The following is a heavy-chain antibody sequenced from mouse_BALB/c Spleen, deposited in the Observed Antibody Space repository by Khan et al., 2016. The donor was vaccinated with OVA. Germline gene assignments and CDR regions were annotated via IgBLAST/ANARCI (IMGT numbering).Heavy chain of an antibody. Sequence: QVRLQQSGAELAKPGASVKMSCKASGYTFTSYWMHWIKQRPGQGLEWIGYINPTSGYTDSNQKFKDKATLTADKSTSTAYVQLSIHTSDDSAFYYSTRDGIDYWGQGTALTVAS. CDR1: GYTFTSYW. V-gene: IGHV1-7*01. J-gene: IGHJ2*01. D-gene: IGHD2-3*01. CDR3: TRDGIDY. CDR2: INPTSGYT.